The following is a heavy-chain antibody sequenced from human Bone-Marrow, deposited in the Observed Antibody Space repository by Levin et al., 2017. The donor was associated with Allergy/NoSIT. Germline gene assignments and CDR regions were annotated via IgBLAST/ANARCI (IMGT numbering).Heavy chain of an antibody. D-gene: IGHD3-22*01. CDR3: ASKAYHSSGFYFEF. CDR1: GFSVRSNY. V-gene: IGHV3-53*01. CDR2: IYGGGNT. J-gene: IGHJ4*02. Sequence: GESLKISCAASGFSVRSNYMSWVRLAPGKGLEWVSVIYGGGNTYSADSVKGRFTISRDNSENTVYLQMHSLRAEDTAVYYCASKAYHSSGFYFEFWGQGTLVTVSS.